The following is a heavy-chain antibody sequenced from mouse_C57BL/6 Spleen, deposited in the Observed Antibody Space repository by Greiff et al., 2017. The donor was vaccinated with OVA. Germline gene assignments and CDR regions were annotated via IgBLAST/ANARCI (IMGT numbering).Heavy chain of an antibody. Sequence: VQLQQPGAELVMPGASVKLSCKASGYTFTSYWMHWVKQRPGQGLEWIGEIDPSDSYTNYNQKFKGKSTLTVDKSSSTAYMQLSSLTSEDSAVYYCARLDGNAEVDFDYWGQGTTLTVSS. CDR2: IDPSDSYT. CDR1: GYTFTSYW. J-gene: IGHJ2*01. D-gene: IGHD2-1*01. V-gene: IGHV1-69*01. CDR3: ARLDGNAEVDFDY.